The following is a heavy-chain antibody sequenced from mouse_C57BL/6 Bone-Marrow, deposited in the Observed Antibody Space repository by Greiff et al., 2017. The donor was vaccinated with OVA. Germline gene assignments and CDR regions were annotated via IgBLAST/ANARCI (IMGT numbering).Heavy chain of an antibody. J-gene: IGHJ2*01. CDR1: GYTFTSYW. CDR2: IHPNSGST. CDR3: ARREYSPFDY. D-gene: IGHD2-12*01. Sequence: VQLQQSGAELVKPGASVKLSCKASGYTFTSYWMHWVKQRPGQGLEWIGMIHPNSGSTNYNEKFKSKATLTVDKSSSTAYMQLSSLTSEDSAVYYCARREYSPFDYWGQGTTLTVSS. V-gene: IGHV1-64*01.